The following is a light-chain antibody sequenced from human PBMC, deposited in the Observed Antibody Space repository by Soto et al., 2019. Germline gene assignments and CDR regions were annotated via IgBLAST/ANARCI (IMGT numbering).Light chain of an antibody. V-gene: IGLV1-44*01. J-gene: IGLJ1*01. Sequence: QSVLTQPPSASGSPGQRVTISCSGSSSNIGTNLVSWYQQLPGTAPQVFIYSNNQRPSGVPDRFSGSKSGTSASLAISGLQSEDEAEYYCVTWDDSLASYVFGAGTKLTVL. CDR2: SNN. CDR1: SSNIGTNL. CDR3: VTWDDSLASYV.